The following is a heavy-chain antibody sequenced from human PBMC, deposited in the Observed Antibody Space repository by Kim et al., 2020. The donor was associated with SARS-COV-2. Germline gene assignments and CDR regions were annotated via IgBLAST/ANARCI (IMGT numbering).Heavy chain of an antibody. V-gene: IGHV1-46*01. J-gene: IGHJ6*02. CDR2: INPSGGST. CDR3: ARDGHIVVVIAIPSKTGYYGMDV. D-gene: IGHD2-21*01. Sequence: ASVKVSCKSSGYTFTSYYMHWVRQAPGQGLEWMGIINPSGGSTSYAQKFQGRVTITRDTSTSTVYMELSSLRSEDTAVYYCARDGHIVVVIAIPSKTGYYGMDVWGQGTTVTVSS. CDR1: GYTFTSYY.